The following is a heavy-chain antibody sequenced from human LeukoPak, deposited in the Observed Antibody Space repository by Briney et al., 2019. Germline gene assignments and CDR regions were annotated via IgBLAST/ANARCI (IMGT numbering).Heavy chain of an antibody. CDR2: ISGSGGST. J-gene: IGHJ4*02. CDR3: AYDFWSGYYTGGNY. CDR1: GFTFSSYA. D-gene: IGHD3-3*01. V-gene: IGHV3-23*01. Sequence: GGSLRLSCAASGFTFSSYAMSWVRQAPGKGLEWVSAISGSGGSTYYADSVKGRFTISRDNSKNTLYLQMNSLRAEDTAVYYCAYDFWSGYYTGGNYWGQGTLVTVSS.